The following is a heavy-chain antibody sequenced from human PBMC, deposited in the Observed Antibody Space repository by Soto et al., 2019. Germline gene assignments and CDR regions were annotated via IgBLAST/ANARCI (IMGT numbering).Heavy chain of an antibody. CDR3: ARGVGSGSYYNQYNWFDP. CDR1: GYTFTNNS. D-gene: IGHD3-10*01. CDR2: INVYNGNT. Sequence: QVQLVQSGGEVKKPGASVKVSYRASGYTFTNNSISWVRQAPGQGLEWMGWINVYNGNTKYAQKVQGRVTMTTDTSTSTAYMELRSLRSDDTAVYFCARGVGSGSYYNQYNWFDPWGQGTLVTVSS. J-gene: IGHJ5*02. V-gene: IGHV1-18*01.